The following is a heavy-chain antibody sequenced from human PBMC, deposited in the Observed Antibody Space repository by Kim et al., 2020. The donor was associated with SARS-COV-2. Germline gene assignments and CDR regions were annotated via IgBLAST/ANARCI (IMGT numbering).Heavy chain of an antibody. D-gene: IGHD2-21*01. CDR3: ARVGVLWHDAFDI. CDR2: IYYVGSNK. Sequence: GGSLRLSCAASGFTFSSYGMHWVRQAPGKGLEWVAVIYYVGSNKYYADSVKGRCTISRDNSENTLYLQMNSLRAEDTAVYYCARVGVLWHDAFDIWGQGTMVTVSS. V-gene: IGHV3-33*01. CDR1: GFTFSSYG. J-gene: IGHJ3*02.